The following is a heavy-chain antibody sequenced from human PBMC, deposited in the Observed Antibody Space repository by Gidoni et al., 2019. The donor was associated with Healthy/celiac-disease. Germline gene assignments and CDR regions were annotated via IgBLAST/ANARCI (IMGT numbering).Heavy chain of an antibody. CDR3: ARGSLITIFGVVIRKDGMDV. CDR2: INPNSGGT. D-gene: IGHD3-3*01. Sequence: QVQLVQSGAEVKKPGASVKVSCKASGYTFTGYYMHWVRQAPGQGLEWMGWINPNSGGTNYAQKFQGWVTMTRDTSISTAYMELSRLRSDDTAVYYCARGSLITIFGVVIRKDGMDVWGQGTTVTVSS. V-gene: IGHV1-2*04. J-gene: IGHJ6*02. CDR1: GYTFTGYY.